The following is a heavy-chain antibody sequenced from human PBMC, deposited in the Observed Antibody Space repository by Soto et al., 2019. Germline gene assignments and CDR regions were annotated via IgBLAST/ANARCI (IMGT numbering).Heavy chain of an antibody. V-gene: IGHV4-59*01. J-gene: IGHJ4*02. Sequence: PSETMSLTCTVSGASISSYYWSWIRQPPGKGLEWIGYIYYSGSTNYNPSLKSRVTISVDTSKNQFSLKLSSVTAADTAVYYCARLGRGLYTGFDYLGQGTLVTVSA. CDR3: ARLGRGLYTGFDY. CDR1: GASISSYY. D-gene: IGHD2-8*02. CDR2: IYYSGST.